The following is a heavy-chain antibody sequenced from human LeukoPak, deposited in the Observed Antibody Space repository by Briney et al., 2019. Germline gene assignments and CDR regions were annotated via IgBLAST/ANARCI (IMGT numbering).Heavy chain of an antibody. CDR3: ARLRVDDY. V-gene: IGHV1-2*02. CDR1: GYTFTSYY. D-gene: IGHD3-22*01. CDR2: INPNSGGT. Sequence: ASVKVSCTASGYTFTSYYMHWVRQAPGQGLEWMGWINPNSGGTNYAQKFQGRVTMTRDTSISTAYMELSRLRSDDTAVYCCARLRVDDYWGPGTLVTVSS. J-gene: IGHJ4*02.